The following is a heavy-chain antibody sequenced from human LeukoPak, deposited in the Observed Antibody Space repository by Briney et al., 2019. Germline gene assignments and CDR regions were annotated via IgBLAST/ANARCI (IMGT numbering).Heavy chain of an antibody. J-gene: IGHJ6*03. V-gene: IGHV1-69*06. CDR1: GGTFSSYA. CDR2: IIPIFGTA. Sequence: ASVKVSCKASGGTFSSYAISWVRQAPGQGLEWMGGIIPIFGTANYAQKFQGRVTITADKSTSTAYMELSSLRSEDTAVYYRARQGQGDYYYYMDVWGKGTTVTVSS. CDR3: ARQGQGDYYYYMDV.